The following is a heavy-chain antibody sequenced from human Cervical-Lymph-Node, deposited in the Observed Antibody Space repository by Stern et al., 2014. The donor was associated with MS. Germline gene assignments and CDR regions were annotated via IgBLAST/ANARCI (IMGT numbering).Heavy chain of an antibody. V-gene: IGHV2-70*01. Sequence: QITLKESGPALVKPTQTLTLTCTFSWFSLSTTGMCLSWIRQPPGKALEWLALLDWDGDKYYSTALKTRPTIPKDTSKNQVVLTMTNMAPLDTATYFCVRAREGYYFDYWGQGIPVTVSS. CDR2: LDWDGDK. D-gene: IGHD2-21*01. CDR3: VRAREGYYFDY. J-gene: IGHJ4*02. CDR1: WFSLSTTGMC.